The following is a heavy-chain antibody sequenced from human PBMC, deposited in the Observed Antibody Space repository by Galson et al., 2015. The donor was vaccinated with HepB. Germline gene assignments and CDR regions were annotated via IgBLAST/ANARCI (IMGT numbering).Heavy chain of an antibody. CDR2: ISSSSSTI. J-gene: IGHJ4*02. D-gene: IGHD3-22*01. Sequence: SLRLSCAASGFTFSSYSMNWVRQAPGKGLEWVSYISSSSSTIYYADSVKGRFTISRDNAKNSLYLQMNSLRAEDTAVYYCARESYYYDSSGYYPDFDYWGQGTLVTVSS. CDR3: ARESYYYDSSGYYPDFDY. V-gene: IGHV3-48*01. CDR1: GFTFSSYS.